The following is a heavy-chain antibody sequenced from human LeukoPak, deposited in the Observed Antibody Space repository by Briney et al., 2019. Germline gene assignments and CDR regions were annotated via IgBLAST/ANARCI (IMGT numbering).Heavy chain of an antibody. CDR2: LNPNSGGT. V-gene: IGHV1-2*02. J-gene: IGHJ5*02. CDR3: ARTRRSATAFCFDP. D-gene: IGHD2-21*02. CDR1: GYTFTGYY. Sequence: GASVKVSCKASGYTFTGYYMHWVRQAPGQGLEWMGWLNPNSGGTNYAQKFQGRVTMTRDTSTSTAYMELSRLRSDDTAVYYCARTRRSATAFCFDPWGRETLVTVSS.